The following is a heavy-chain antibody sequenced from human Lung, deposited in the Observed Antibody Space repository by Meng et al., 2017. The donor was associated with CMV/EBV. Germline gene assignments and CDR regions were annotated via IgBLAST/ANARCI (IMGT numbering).Heavy chain of an antibody. V-gene: IGHV4-34*01. J-gene: IGHJ4*02. Sequence: CAVSGVSFTGYFCSWIRQSPGKGLEWLAEINHSESTNYNPSLKSRVTISVDTSKNQFSLRLKSVTVADTGVYFCARRVGSGKYFFDYWSQGTLVTVSS. CDR3: ARRVGSGKYFFDY. CDR2: INHSEST. CDR1: GVSFTGYF. D-gene: IGHD3-10*01.